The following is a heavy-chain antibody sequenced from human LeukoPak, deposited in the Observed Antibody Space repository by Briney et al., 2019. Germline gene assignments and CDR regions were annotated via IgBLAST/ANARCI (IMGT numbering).Heavy chain of an antibody. D-gene: IGHD4-11*01. CDR2: IDWDDDK. CDR3: ARMRAYRNVYYFDY. CDR1: GFSLGTSGMC. V-gene: IGHV2-70*11. Sequence: SGPTLVNPTQTLTLTCTFSGFSLGTSGMCVTWIRQPPGKALEWLARIDWDDDKYYSTSLKTRLTISKDTSKNQVVLTMTNMDPVDTATYYCARMRAYRNVYYFDYWGQGTLVTVSS. J-gene: IGHJ4*02.